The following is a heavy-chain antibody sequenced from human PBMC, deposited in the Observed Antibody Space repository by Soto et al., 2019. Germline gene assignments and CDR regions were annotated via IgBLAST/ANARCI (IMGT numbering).Heavy chain of an antibody. CDR1: GGTFSSYA. D-gene: IGHD6-13*01. CDR2: IVPLFRTT. V-gene: IGHV1-69*06. CDR3: GREGQQLAQEQYFQFNGVDV. J-gene: IGHJ6*02. Sequence: QVQLVQSGAEAKKPGSSVKVSCKTSGGTFSSYAISWVRQAPGQGLEWMGGIVPLFRTTNYAQKFQGRVTITADTSTYTVYMELSGLRSGDTAVYYCGREGQQLAQEQYFQFNGVDVWGQGTSVTVSS.